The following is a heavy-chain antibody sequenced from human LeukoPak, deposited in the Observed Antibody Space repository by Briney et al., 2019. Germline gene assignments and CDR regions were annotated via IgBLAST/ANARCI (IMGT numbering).Heavy chain of an antibody. CDR2: IIPMLGIA. J-gene: IGHJ3*02. CDR1: GGTFSSYT. V-gene: IGHV1-69*02. Sequence: ASGKVSCKASGGTFSSYTISWVRQAPGQGREWMGRIIPMLGIANYAQKFQGRVTITADKSTSTAYMQLSTLRSEDTAVYYCASGRGHFDWLLYAFDIWGQGPMVTVSS. D-gene: IGHD3-9*01. CDR3: ASGRGHFDWLLYAFDI.